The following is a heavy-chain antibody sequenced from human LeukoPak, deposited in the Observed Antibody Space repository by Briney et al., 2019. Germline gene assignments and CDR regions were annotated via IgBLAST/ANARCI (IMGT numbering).Heavy chain of an antibody. CDR1: GFTFSSYS. Sequence: PGGSLRLSCVASGFTFSSYSMNWVRQAPGKGLEWVSYISTGSTTIYYADSVKGRFTISRDNAKYSLYLQMNSLRAEDTAVYYCAREVGAIDHWGQGTLVTVSS. CDR2: ISTGSTTI. D-gene: IGHD1-26*01. J-gene: IGHJ4*02. V-gene: IGHV3-48*04. CDR3: AREVGAIDH.